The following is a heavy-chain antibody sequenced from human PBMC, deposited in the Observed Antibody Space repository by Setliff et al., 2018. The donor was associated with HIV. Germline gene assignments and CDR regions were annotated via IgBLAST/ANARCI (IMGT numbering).Heavy chain of an antibody. D-gene: IGHD2-21*02. V-gene: IGHV4-39*02. CDR3: AREGDGIDF. CDR2: GHYTGNT. CDR1: GGSISSSSYY. Sequence: ETLSLTCTVSGGSISSSSYYWGWIRQPPGKGLEWIGSGHYTGNTYTSPSLKSRATISLDASKNKISLKLTSVTSADTAVYYCAREGDGIDFWGQGTLVTVSS. J-gene: IGHJ4*02.